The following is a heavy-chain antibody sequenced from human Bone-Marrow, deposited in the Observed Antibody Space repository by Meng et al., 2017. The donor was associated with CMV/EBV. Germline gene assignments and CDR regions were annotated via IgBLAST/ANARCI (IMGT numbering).Heavy chain of an antibody. Sequence: GESLKISCVASGFTFSSYEMNWVRQGPGKGLEWLSYIDGSSDVILHADSVKGRFTISRDNAKNSLYLQMNSLRAEDTAGYYCARDLRYLISTSCPTEYFQHWGQGTLVTVSS. CDR2: IDGSSDVI. CDR1: GFTFSSYE. V-gene: IGHV3-48*03. CDR3: ARDLRYLISTSCPTEYFQH. D-gene: IGHD2-2*01. J-gene: IGHJ1*01.